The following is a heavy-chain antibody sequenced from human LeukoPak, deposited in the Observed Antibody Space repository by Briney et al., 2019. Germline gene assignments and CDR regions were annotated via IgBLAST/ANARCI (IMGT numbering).Heavy chain of an antibody. Sequence: PSETLSLTCTVSGGSISSGSYYWSWIRQPAGKGLEWIGRIYTSGSTNYNPSLKSRVTISVDTSKNQFSLKLSSVTAADTAVYYCARPVGYGSVLYWGQGTLVTVSS. CDR2: IYTSGST. J-gene: IGHJ4*02. V-gene: IGHV4-61*02. CDR3: ARPVGYGSVLY. D-gene: IGHD3-10*01. CDR1: GGSISSGSYY.